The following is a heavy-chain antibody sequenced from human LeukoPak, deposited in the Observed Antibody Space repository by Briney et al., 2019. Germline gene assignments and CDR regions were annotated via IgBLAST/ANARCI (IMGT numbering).Heavy chain of an antibody. Sequence: PGGSLRLSCAASGFTFSNHGMNWVRQAPGKGLEWLSGVSPPGGGTYYADSVKGRFTISRDNSKNTLYLQMNSLRAGDTAVYYCAKAMGATLFDYWGQGTLVTVSS. CDR2: VSPPGGGT. V-gene: IGHV3-23*01. CDR1: GFTFSNHG. D-gene: IGHD1-26*01. J-gene: IGHJ4*02. CDR3: AKAMGATLFDY.